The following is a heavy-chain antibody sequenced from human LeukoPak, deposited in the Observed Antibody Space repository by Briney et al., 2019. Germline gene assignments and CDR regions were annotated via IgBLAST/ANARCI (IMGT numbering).Heavy chain of an antibody. Sequence: MASETLSLTCTVSGGSISSSSYYWSWIRQPPGKGLEWIGYIYYSGSTNYNPSLKSRVTISVDTSKNQFSLKLSSVTAADTAVYYCARVSGTDYYYYYYMDVWGKGTTVTISS. D-gene: IGHD3-3*02. CDR1: GGSISSSSYY. CDR2: IYYSGST. CDR3: ARVSGTDYYYYYYMDV. J-gene: IGHJ6*03. V-gene: IGHV4-61*01.